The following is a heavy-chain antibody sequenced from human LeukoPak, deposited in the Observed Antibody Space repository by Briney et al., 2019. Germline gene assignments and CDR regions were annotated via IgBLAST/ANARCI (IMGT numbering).Heavy chain of an antibody. D-gene: IGHD1-1*01. CDR1: GGPFRGFF. V-gene: IGHV3-11*01. CDR2: ISSSGSTI. CDR3: ARDGLVLPGTTTRGLDY. Sequence: LSLTCAVYGGPFRGFFWSWIRQAPGKGLEWVSYISSSGSTIYYADSVKGRFTISRGNAKNSLYLQMNSLRAEDTAVYYCARDGLVLPGTTTRGLDYWGQGTLVTVSS. J-gene: IGHJ4*02.